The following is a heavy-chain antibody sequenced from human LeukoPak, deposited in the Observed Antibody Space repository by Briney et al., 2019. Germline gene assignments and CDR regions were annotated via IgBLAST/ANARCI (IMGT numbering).Heavy chain of an antibody. CDR3: ARPGSPAAGASDFHH. D-gene: IGHD6-13*01. CDR2: INPSSGST. Sequence: GASVKVSCKASEYSFTSYYIHWVRQAPGQGLEWMGLINPSSGSTNYAQKFLGRVTMTRDTSTSTVHMDLSSLRSEDTAVYYCARPGSPAAGASDFHHWGQGTLVTVSS. J-gene: IGHJ1*01. CDR1: EYSFTSYY. V-gene: IGHV1-46*01.